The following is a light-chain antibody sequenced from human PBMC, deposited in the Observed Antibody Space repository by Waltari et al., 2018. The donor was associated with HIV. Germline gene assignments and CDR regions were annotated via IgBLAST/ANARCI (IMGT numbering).Light chain of an antibody. Sequence: DIVMTQSPDSLAVSLGERATINCKASQSILFFSNNKNCLAWFQQKPGQPPKLLIYWASTREIGVPDRFSGSESGTDFTLTISTLQAEDVGVYYCQQYYSTPLTFGGGTQVEIK. J-gene: IGKJ4*01. CDR3: QQYYSTPLT. CDR2: WAS. V-gene: IGKV4-1*01. CDR1: QSILFFSNNKNC.